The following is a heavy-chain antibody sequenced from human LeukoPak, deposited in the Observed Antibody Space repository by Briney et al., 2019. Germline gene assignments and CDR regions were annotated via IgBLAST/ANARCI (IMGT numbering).Heavy chain of an antibody. V-gene: IGHV1-69*05. CDR2: IIPIFGTA. J-gene: IGHJ4*02. Sequence: SVKDSCKASGGTFSSYAISWVRQAPGQGLEWMGGIIPIFGTANYAQKFQGRVTITTDESTSTAYMELSSLRSEDTAVYYCARTVPSVAGSFDYWGQGTLVTVSS. CDR3: ARTVPSVAGSFDY. D-gene: IGHD6-19*01. CDR1: GGTFSSYA.